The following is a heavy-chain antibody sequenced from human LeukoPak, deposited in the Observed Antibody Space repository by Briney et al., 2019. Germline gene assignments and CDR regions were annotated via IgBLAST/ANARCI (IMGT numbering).Heavy chain of an antibody. V-gene: IGHV4-34*01. Sequence: PSETLSLTCAVYGGSFSGYYWSWIRQPPGKGLEWIGEINHSGSTNYNPSLKSRVTISVDTSKNQFSLKLSSVTAADTAVYYCARRRGYSTNFDYWGQGTLVTVSS. CDR3: ARRRGYSTNFDY. CDR1: GGSFSGYY. D-gene: IGHD5-18*01. CDR2: INHSGST. J-gene: IGHJ4*02.